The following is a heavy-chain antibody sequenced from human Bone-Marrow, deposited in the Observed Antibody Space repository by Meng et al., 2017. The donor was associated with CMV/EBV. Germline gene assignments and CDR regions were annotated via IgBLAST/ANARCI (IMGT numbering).Heavy chain of an antibody. Sequence: GGSLGLSCAAAGFTFSSYSMNWVRQAPGKGLEWVSSISSSSSYIYYADSVKGRFTISRDNAKNSLYLQMNSLRAEDTAVYYCARDAGDHYYYYYGMDVWSHGTKVTVS. CDR2: ISSSSSYI. CDR3: ARDAGDHYYYYYGMDV. V-gene: IGHV3-21*01. CDR1: GFTFSSYS. J-gene: IGHJ6*02. D-gene: IGHD6-13*01.